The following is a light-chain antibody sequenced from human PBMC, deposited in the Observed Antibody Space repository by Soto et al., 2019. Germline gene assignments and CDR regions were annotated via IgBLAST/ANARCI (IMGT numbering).Light chain of an antibody. V-gene: IGKV3-11*01. CDR1: QSIYSY. J-gene: IGKJ2*01. CDR3: QQRSDWPRI. Sequence: EIVLTQSPATLSLSPGERATLSCRASQSIYSYLAWYQQKPGQAPRLLIYDASSRATGVPARFSASGSGTDFTLTISSLEPEDFAVYYCQQRSDWPRIFGRGTKLEIK. CDR2: DAS.